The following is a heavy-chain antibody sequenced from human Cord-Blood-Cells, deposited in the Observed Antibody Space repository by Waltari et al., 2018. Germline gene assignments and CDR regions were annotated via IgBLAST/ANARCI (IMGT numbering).Heavy chain of an antibody. Sequence: QVQLQPWGAGLWKPSETLSLTCAVYGEAFRGYYGSWHRQPPGKGLEWIGEINHSGSTNYNPSLKSRVTISVDTSKNQFSLKLSSVTAADTAVYYCARGPIFGVVINWFDPWGQGTLVTVSS. D-gene: IGHD3-3*01. CDR2: INHSGST. V-gene: IGHV4-34*01. CDR1: GEAFRGYY. J-gene: IGHJ5*02. CDR3: ARGPIFGVVINWFDP.